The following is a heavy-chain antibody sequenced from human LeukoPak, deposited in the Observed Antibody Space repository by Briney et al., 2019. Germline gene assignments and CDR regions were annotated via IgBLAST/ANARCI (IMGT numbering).Heavy chain of an antibody. CDR2: IYYSGST. V-gene: IGHV4-31*03. CDR1: GGSISSGGYY. CDR3: ATVGDTSGYYHAYFDF. D-gene: IGHD5-12*01. Sequence: NSSETLSLTCTVSGGSISSGGYYWSWIRQHPGKGLEWIGYIYYSGSTYYNPSLKSRVTISVDTSKNQFSLKLSSVTAADTAVYYCATVGDTSGYYHAYFDFWGQGTLVTVSS. J-gene: IGHJ4*02.